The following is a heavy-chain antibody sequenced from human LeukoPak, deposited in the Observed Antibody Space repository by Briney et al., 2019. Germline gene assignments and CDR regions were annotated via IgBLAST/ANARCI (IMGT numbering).Heavy chain of an antibody. CDR3: ARDTYYYGSGSPMGATFDP. J-gene: IGHJ5*02. Sequence: GASVKVSCKASGYTFTNYGISWVRQAPGQGLEWMGWISGYNGHTNYAQKFQGRVTMTRDMSTSTVYMELSSLRSEDTAVYYCARDTYYYGSGSPMGATFDPWGQGTLVTVSS. CDR2: ISGYNGHT. CDR1: GYTFTNYG. D-gene: IGHD3-10*01. V-gene: IGHV1-18*01.